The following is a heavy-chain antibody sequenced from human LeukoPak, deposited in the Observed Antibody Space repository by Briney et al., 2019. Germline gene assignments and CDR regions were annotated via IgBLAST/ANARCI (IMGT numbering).Heavy chain of an antibody. Sequence: GGSLRLSCVVSGLTFSNYWMIWVRQAPGKGLESVAIVNEDGSAKYYLDSVKGRFTISRDNARNSPYLEMNGLRAEDTAVYYCARSGIAVAGRLRGYYFDYWGQGTLVTVSS. CDR2: VNEDGSAK. J-gene: IGHJ4*02. CDR3: ARSGIAVAGRLRGYYFDY. CDR1: GLTFSNYW. V-gene: IGHV3-7*01. D-gene: IGHD6-19*01.